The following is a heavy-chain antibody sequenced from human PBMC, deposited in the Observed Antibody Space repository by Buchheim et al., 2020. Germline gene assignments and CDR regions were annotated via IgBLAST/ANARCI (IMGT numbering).Heavy chain of an antibody. D-gene: IGHD3-10*01. J-gene: IGHJ4*02. CDR2: IYYNGNKA. V-gene: IGHV3-33*01. CDR3: ARGYGQRYFDY. Sequence: QVQLVESGGSVVQPGRSLRLSCAASGFSFTRYNMHWVRQAPGKGLEWVALIYYNGNKAYYADSVKGRFTISGDNSKDTVYLQMNSLRAEDTAVYYCARGYGQRYFDYWGQGTL. CDR1: GFSFTRYN.